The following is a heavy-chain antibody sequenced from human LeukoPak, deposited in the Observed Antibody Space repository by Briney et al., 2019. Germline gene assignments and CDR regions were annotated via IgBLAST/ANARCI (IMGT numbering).Heavy chain of an antibody. D-gene: IGHD2-21*02. CDR2: MYYSGTT. V-gene: IGHV4-59*01. CDR3: ARLPMAVTPHVDY. CDR1: GGSITSYY. J-gene: IGHJ4*02. Sequence: SETLSLTCTVSGGSITSYYRSWIRQSPGKGLEWIGFMYYSGTTNYNPSLKSRVTISLGMSKNQFSLKLSSVTAADTAVYNCARLPMAVTPHVDYWGQGTLVTVSS.